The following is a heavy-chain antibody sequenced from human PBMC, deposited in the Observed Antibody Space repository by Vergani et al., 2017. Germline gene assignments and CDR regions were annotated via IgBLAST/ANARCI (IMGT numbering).Heavy chain of an antibody. V-gene: IGHV3-23*01. D-gene: IGHD5-12*01. CDR3: AKDYNIMGALHY. CDR2: VTYNGGRT. CDR1: GFTFNIYA. Sequence: EVRLLESGGGLVQPGGSLRLSCAASGFTFNIYAMSWVRQAPGKGLAWVSTVTYNGGRTYYSDSVTGRFTISSDNSKNTLFLQLKTLKAEDTGVYYCAKDYNIMGALHYWGQGTLVADSS. J-gene: IGHJ4*02.